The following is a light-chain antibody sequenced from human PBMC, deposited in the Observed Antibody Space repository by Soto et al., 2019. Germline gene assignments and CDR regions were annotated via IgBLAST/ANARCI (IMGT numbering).Light chain of an antibody. J-gene: IGLJ3*02. CDR3: SSHAGDFYLV. CDR1: SSDVGAYNY. CDR2: DVT. V-gene: IGLV2-11*01. Sequence: QSALTQPRSVSGSPGQSVIISCTGTSSDVGAYNYVSWYQQHPGKAPKLLIYDVTQRPSWIPDRFSGSKSGDTASLTISGLQAADEADYYCSSHAGDFYLVFGGGTKLTVL.